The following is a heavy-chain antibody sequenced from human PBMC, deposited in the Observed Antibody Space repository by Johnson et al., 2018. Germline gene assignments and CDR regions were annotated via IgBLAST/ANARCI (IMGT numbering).Heavy chain of an antibody. CDR3: AKDRYYDSSGYYNYYGMDV. V-gene: IGHV3-23*04. Sequence: VQLVQSGGGVVQPGRSLRLSCTASGFSFSTYAMSWVRQAPGKGLEWVSVISGSAGSSYFAASVKGRFAIPRDNSKDTLYLQMNSLRAEDTAVYYCAKDRYYDSSGYYNYYGMDVWGQGTTVTVSS. CDR2: ISGSAGSS. D-gene: IGHD3-22*01. J-gene: IGHJ6*02. CDR1: GFSFSTYA.